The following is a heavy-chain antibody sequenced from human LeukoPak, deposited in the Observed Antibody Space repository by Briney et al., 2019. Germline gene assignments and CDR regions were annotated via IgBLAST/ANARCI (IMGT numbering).Heavy chain of an antibody. CDR1: GGSFSGYY. CDR3: ARELGSGNWFDP. CDR2: INHSGST. J-gene: IGHJ5*02. D-gene: IGHD6-25*01. V-gene: IGHV4-34*01. Sequence: SETLSLTCAVYGGSFSGYYWSWIRQPSGKGLEWIGEINHSGSTNYNPSLKSRVTISVDTSKNQFSLKLSSVTAADTAVYYCARELGSGNWFDPWGQGTLVTVSS.